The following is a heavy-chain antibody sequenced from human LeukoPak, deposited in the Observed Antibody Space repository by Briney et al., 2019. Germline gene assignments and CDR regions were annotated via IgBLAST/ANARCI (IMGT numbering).Heavy chain of an antibody. CDR1: GGTFSSYA. CDR2: IIPIFGTA. J-gene: IGHJ4*02. Sequence: GASVKVSCKASGGTFSSYAISWVRQAPGQGLEWMGGIIPIFGTANYAQKFRGRVTITADESTSTAYMELSSLRSEDTAVYYCARPADRDWLWLAFDYWGQGTLVTVSS. D-gene: IGHD3/OR15-3a*01. V-gene: IGHV1-69*13. CDR3: ARPADRDWLWLAFDY.